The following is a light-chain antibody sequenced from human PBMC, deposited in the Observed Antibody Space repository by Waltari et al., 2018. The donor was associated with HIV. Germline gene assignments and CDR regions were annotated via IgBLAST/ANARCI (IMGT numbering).Light chain of an antibody. CDR2: DVS. CDR1: SSDVGGYNY. V-gene: IGLV2-23*02. Sequence: QSALTQPASVSGSPGQSITISCTGTSSDVGGYNYVSWYPQPPAKAPKFMFYDVSKRPSGVSNRFSGSKSGNTASLTISGLQAEDEADYYCCSYAGSSTWVFGGGTKLTVL. J-gene: IGLJ3*02. CDR3: CSYAGSSTWV.